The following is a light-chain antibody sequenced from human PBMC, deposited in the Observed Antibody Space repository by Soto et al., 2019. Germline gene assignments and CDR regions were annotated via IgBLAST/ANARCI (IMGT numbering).Light chain of an antibody. CDR1: QSISTY. Sequence: IQMTQSPSSLSASVGDRVTITCRASQSISTYVNWYQQKPGKAPKLLIYASSSLQSGVPSRFSGSGSGTHFTLTINSLQPEDFETYYCQQSFSTPRTFGPGTRVE. CDR3: QQSFSTPRT. CDR2: ASS. V-gene: IGKV1-39*01. J-gene: IGKJ1*01.